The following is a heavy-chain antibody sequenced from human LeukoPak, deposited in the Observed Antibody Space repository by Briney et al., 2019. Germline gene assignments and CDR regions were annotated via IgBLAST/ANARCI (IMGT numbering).Heavy chain of an antibody. CDR3: ARASYYDIYFPH. J-gene: IGHJ4*02. Sequence: SETLSLTCTVSGGSISSSSYYWGWIRQPPGKGLEWIGSIYYSGSTYYNPSLKSRVTISVDTSKNQFSLKLSSVTAADTAVYYCARASYYDIYFPHWGQGTLVTVSS. D-gene: IGHD3-9*01. CDR1: GGSISSSSYY. CDR2: IYYSGST. V-gene: IGHV4-39*07.